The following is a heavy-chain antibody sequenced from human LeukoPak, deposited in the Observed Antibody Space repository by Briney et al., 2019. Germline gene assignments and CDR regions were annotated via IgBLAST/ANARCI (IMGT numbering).Heavy chain of an antibody. V-gene: IGHV3-21*01. CDR2: ISSSSSYI. Sequence: GRSLRLSCAASGFTFSSYSMNWVRQAPGKGLEWVSSISSSSSYIYYADSVKGRFTISRDNAKNSLYLQMNSLRAEDTAVYYCARWEYSSSWFDYWGQGTLVTVSS. CDR3: ARWEYSSSWFDY. J-gene: IGHJ4*02. CDR1: GFTFSSYS. D-gene: IGHD6-6*01.